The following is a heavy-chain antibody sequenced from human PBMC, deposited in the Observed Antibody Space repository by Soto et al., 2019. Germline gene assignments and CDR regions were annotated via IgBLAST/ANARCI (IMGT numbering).Heavy chain of an antibody. Sequence: SEPQCLTCTVSSGSILSSNWWSWVRQPPGKGLEWIGEIHKSGSTNSNASLKSRVSMSVDKSKNQLSLKLTSVTAADTAVYYCASHLVVTGTRGFDNWGLGTLVTVSS. V-gene: IGHV4-4*02. CDR3: ASHLVVTGTRGFDN. D-gene: IGHD6-19*01. CDR2: IHKSGST. J-gene: IGHJ4*02. CDR1: SGSILSSNW.